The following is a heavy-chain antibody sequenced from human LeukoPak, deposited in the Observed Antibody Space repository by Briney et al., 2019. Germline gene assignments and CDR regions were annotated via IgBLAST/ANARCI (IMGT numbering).Heavy chain of an antibody. J-gene: IGHJ5*02. CDR3: TTVSHIIVATIGAPRDWFDP. D-gene: IGHD5-12*01. V-gene: IGHV3-15*01. CDR2: IKSKTDGGTT. CDR1: GFTFSNAW. Sequence: PGGSLRLSCAASGFTFSNAWMSWVRQAPGKGLEWVGRIKSKTDGGTTDYAAPVKGRFTISRDDSKNTLYLQMNSLKTEDTAVYYCTTVSHIIVATIGAPRDWFDPWGQGTLVTVSS.